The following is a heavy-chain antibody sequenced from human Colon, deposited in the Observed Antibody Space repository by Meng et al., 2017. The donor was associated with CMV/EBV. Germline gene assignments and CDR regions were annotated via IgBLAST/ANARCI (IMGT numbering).Heavy chain of an antibody. Sequence: GESLKISCVASGFNFDTYSMVWVRQAPGKGLEWVSTITISSTYIYYAESVKGRFTLSRDNAKNSLYLQMKGLRAEDAAVYYCARSIGSGTRRGVDYWGQGTLVTVSS. J-gene: IGHJ4*02. V-gene: IGHV3-21*01. CDR2: ITISSTYI. D-gene: IGHD6-19*01. CDR1: GFNFDTYS. CDR3: ARSIGSGTRRGVDY.